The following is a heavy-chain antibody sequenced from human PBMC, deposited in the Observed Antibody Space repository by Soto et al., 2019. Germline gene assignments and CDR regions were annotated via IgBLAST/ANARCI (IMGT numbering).Heavy chain of an antibody. D-gene: IGHD4-17*01. CDR2: ISSSSSYI. V-gene: IGHV3-21*01. CDR1: WFPFKSYS. J-gene: IGHJ3*02. Sequence: PGGSLRLSCATPWFPFKSYSMKWGRQGPGKGLEWVSSISSSSSYIYYADSVKGRFTISRDNAKNSLYLQMNSLRAEDTAVYYCARQDYGDYFDAFDIWGQGTMVTVSS. CDR3: ARQDYGDYFDAFDI.